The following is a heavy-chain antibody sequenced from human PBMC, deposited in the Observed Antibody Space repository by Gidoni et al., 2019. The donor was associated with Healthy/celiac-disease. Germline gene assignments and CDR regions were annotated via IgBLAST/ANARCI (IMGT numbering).Heavy chain of an antibody. CDR1: GFTVSSNY. D-gene: IGHD6-13*01. Sequence: EVQLVESGGGLIQPGGSLRLSCAASGFTVSSNYMSWVRQAPGKGLEWVSVIYSGGSTYYADSVKGRFTISRDNSKNTLYLQMNSLRAEDTAVYYCARDSARYSSSWYSGLYYYYYMDVWGKGTTVTVSS. CDR2: IYSGGST. CDR3: ARDSARYSSSWYSGLYYYYYMDV. V-gene: IGHV3-53*01. J-gene: IGHJ6*03.